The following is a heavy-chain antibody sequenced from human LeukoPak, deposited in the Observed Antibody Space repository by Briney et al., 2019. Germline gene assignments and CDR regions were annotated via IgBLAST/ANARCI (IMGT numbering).Heavy chain of an antibody. CDR2: IYYSGST. V-gene: IGHV4-59*01. CDR1: GGSISSYY. CDR3: ARYIAAAVHFDP. D-gene: IGHD6-13*01. J-gene: IGHJ5*02. Sequence: SETLSLTCTVSGGSISSYYWSWIRQPPGKGLEWIGYIYYSGSTNYNPSLKSRVTISVDTSKNQFSLKLSSATAADTVVYYCARYIAAAVHFDPWGQGTLVTVSS.